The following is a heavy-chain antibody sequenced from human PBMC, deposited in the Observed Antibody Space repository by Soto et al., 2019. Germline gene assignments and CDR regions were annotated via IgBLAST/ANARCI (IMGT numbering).Heavy chain of an antibody. D-gene: IGHD3-10*02. CDR3: ARVVRGSYYGMDV. V-gene: IGHV4-30-4*01. Sequence: SETLSLTCTVSGGSISSGDYYWSWIRQPPGKGLEWIGYIYYSGSTYYNPSLKSRVTISVDTSKNQFSLKLSSVTAADTVVYYCARVVRGSYYGMDVWGQGTTVTVSS. J-gene: IGHJ6*02. CDR2: IYYSGST. CDR1: GGSISSGDYY.